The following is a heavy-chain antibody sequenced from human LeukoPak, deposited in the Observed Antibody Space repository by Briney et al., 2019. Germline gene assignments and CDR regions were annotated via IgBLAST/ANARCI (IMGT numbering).Heavy chain of an antibody. V-gene: IGHV3-7*01. J-gene: IGHJ1*01. CDR2: IKTDGSEK. CDR3: ATYSSLNRREFQY. Sequence: GGSLRLSCEGSGFTFSNYWMGWVRQAPGKGLQWVANIKTDGSEKYYVDSVKGRFTISRDNAKNSLYLQMNSLRAEDTAVYYCATYSSLNRREFQYWGQGTLLTVS. CDR1: GFTFSNYW. D-gene: IGHD3-22*01.